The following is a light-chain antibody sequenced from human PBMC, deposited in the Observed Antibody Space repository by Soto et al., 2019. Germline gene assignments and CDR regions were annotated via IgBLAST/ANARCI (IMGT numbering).Light chain of an antibody. CDR2: QVS. J-gene: IGKJ1*01. Sequence: DTVLTQTPLSSPVTLGQPASISCRSSQSLVYSDGNTYLSWLQQRPGQPPRLLIYQVSNRFPGVPDRFSGSGAGTDFTLKISRVEAEDVAVYYCVQFSHSPRTFGQGTNVEIK. CDR1: QSLVYSDGNTY. CDR3: VQFSHSPRT. V-gene: IGKV2-24*01.